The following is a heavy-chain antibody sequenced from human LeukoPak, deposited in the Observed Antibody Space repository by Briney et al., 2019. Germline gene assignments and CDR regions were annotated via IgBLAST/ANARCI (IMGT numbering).Heavy chain of an antibody. J-gene: IGHJ4*02. CDR2: ISGSGGST. D-gene: IGHD3-22*01. Sequence: PGGSLRLSCAASGFTFSSYAMSWVRQAPGKGLEWVSAISGSGGSTYYADSMKGRFTISRDNSKNTLYRQMNSLRAEDTAVYYCAKAPNYYDIFRALDYWGQGTLVTVSS. CDR3: AKAPNYYDIFRALDY. V-gene: IGHV3-23*01. CDR1: GFTFSSYA.